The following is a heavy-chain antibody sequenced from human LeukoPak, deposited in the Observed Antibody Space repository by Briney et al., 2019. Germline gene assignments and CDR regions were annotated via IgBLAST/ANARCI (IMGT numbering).Heavy chain of an antibody. Sequence: GGSLRLSCAVSGFTFSNYAMNWVRQAPGKGLEWVSGTSGSGGYTYYADSVEGRFTISRDNSENTAYLQMSSLRAEDSAIYYCAKGRWDCSGTSCPTSDYWGQGTLVTVSS. CDR2: TSGSGGYT. CDR3: AKGRWDCSGTSCPTSDY. V-gene: IGHV3-23*01. D-gene: IGHD2-2*01. J-gene: IGHJ4*02. CDR1: GFTFSNYA.